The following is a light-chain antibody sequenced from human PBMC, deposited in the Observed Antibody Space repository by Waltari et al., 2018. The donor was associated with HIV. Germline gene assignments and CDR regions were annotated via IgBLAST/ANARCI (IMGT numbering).Light chain of an antibody. CDR1: TSHLRRFNF. V-gene: IGLV2-14*01. CDR2: EVS. Sequence: HSVLTQPASVSGSPRPSTTLPCSGPTSHLRRFNFLSWYQQSPGSAPHLIIFEVSSRPSGISDRFSGSKSGDTASLTISALRTEDEADYFCSSYSPRDSVVFGGGTKVTVL. CDR3: SSYSPRDSVV. J-gene: IGLJ3*02.